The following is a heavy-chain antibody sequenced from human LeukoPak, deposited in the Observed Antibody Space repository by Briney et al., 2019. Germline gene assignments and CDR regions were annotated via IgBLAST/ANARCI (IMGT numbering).Heavy chain of an antibody. Sequence: GGSLRLSCAASGFSFSNYWMSWVRQAPGKGLEWVANIKQDGSEKYYVDSVKGRFTVSRDHAENLLYLQMNSLRAEDTAVYYCARGPGGLCSSTSCSMDSWGPGTLVTVSS. CDR1: GFSFSNYW. CDR3: ARGPGGLCSSTSCSMDS. CDR2: IKQDGSEK. J-gene: IGHJ4*02. V-gene: IGHV3-7*01. D-gene: IGHD2-2*01.